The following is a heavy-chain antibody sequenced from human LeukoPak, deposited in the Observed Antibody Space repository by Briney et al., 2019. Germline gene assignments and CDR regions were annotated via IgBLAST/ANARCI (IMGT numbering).Heavy chain of an antibody. D-gene: IGHD1-26*01. V-gene: IGHV3-23*01. CDR2: ISGSGGST. Sequence: GGSLRLSCAASGFTFSSYTMNWVRQAPGKGLEWVSAISGSGGSTYYADSVKGRFTISRDNSKNTLYLQMNSLRAEDTAVYYCAKNGELRDFDYWGQGTLVTVSS. CDR1: GFTFSSYT. J-gene: IGHJ4*02. CDR3: AKNGELRDFDY.